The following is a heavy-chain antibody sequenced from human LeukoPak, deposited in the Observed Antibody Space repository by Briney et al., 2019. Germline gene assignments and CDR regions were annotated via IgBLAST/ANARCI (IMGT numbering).Heavy chain of an antibody. J-gene: IGHJ3*02. CDR3: ARDLRYCSSASCSENGAFDI. D-gene: IGHD2-2*01. CDR2: ISSSGSFI. Sequence: PGGSLGLSCAASGFTFSSYSMNWVRQAPGEGLEWVSSISSSGSFIYYADSVKGRFTISRDNARNSLFLQMNSLRAEDTAVYYCARDLRYCSSASCSENGAFDIWGQGTMVTVSS. V-gene: IGHV3-21*01. CDR1: GFTFSSYS.